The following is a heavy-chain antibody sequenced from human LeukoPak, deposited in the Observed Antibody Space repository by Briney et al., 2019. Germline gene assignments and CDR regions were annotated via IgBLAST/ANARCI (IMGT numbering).Heavy chain of an antibody. D-gene: IGHD3-10*01. Sequence: SQTLSLTCTVSGGSISSGGYYWSWIRQHPGKGLEWIGYINYSGSTYYHPSLKSRVTISVETSKNQFSLKLSSVTAADTAVYYCARGEFLYYYGSGSYGMDVWGQGTTVTVSS. CDR3: ARGEFLYYYGSGSYGMDV. V-gene: IGHV4-31*03. J-gene: IGHJ6*02. CDR2: INYSGST. CDR1: GGSISSGGYY.